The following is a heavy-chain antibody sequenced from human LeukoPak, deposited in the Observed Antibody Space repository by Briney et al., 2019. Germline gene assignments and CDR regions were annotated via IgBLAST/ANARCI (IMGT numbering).Heavy chain of an antibody. J-gene: IGHJ3*02. CDR1: GGSFSGYY. CDR2: INHSGST. V-gene: IGHV4-34*01. Sequence: IPSETLSLTCAVYGGSFSGYYWSWIRQPPGKGLEWIGEINHSGSTNYNPSLKSRVTISVDTSKNQFSLKLSSVTAADTAVYYCARGVGAFDIWGQGTMVTVSS. CDR3: ARGVGAFDI.